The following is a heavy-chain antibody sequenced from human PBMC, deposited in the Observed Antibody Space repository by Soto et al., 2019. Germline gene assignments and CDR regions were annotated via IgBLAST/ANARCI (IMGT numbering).Heavy chain of an antibody. D-gene: IGHD6-19*01. CDR3: ARGALRIAVGGRGGYFQH. CDR2: INHSGST. J-gene: IGHJ1*01. CDR1: GGSFSGYY. Sequence: QVQLQQWGAGLLKPSETLSLTCAVSGGSFSGYYWSWIRQPPGKGLEWIGEINHSGSTNYNPSLKRRVTISVDTYKNQFSLKLSSVTGADTAVYYCARGALRIAVGGRGGYFQHLGQGTLGTVSS. V-gene: IGHV4-34*01.